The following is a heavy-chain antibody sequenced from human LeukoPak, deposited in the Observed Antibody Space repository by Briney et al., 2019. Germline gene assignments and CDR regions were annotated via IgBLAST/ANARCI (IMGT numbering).Heavy chain of an antibody. Sequence: PSETPSLTCAVYGGSFSGYYWSWIRQPPGKGLEWIGEINHSGSTNYNPSLKSRVTISVDTSKNQFSLKLSSVTAADTAVYYCARGARLLRYFDWLLPDSSSWGQGTLVTVSS. J-gene: IGHJ4*02. D-gene: IGHD3-9*01. CDR2: INHSGST. CDR3: ARGARLLRYFDWLLPDSSS. CDR1: GGSFSGYY. V-gene: IGHV4-34*01.